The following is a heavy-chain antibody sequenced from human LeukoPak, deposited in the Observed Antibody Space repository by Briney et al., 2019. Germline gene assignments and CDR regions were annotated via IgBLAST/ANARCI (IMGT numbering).Heavy chain of an antibody. CDR2: IYYSGNT. V-gene: IGHV4-59*01. CDR3: ARGRPYSSSWYGAFDI. Sequence: SETLSLTCTVSGGSISSYYWSWIRQPPGKGLEWIGYIYYSGNTNYNPSLKSRVTISVDTSKNQFSLKLSSVTAADTAVYYCARGRPYSSSWYGAFDIWGQGTMVTVSS. D-gene: IGHD6-13*01. CDR1: GGSISSYY. J-gene: IGHJ3*02.